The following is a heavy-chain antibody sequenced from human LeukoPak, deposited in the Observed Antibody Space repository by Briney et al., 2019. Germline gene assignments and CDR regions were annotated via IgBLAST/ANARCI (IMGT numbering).Heavy chain of an antibody. V-gene: IGHV1-2*02. Sequence: GASVKVSCKASGYIFTGYYMHWVRQAPGQGLEWMGWINPNSGGTNYAQKFQGRVTMTRDTSISTAYMELSRLRSDDTAVYYCARDWGGSYYFDYWGQGTLVTVSS. CDR2: INPNSGGT. CDR1: GYIFTGYY. CDR3: ARDWGGSYYFDY. D-gene: IGHD1-26*01. J-gene: IGHJ4*02.